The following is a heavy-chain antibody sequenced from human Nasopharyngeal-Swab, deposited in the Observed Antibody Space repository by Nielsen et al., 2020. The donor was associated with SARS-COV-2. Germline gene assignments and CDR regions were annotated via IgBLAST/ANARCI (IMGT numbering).Heavy chain of an antibody. CDR2: IYPGDSDT. D-gene: IGHD1-1*01. CDR3: ARGVGWNRPGAVY. Sequence: GGSLRLSCKGSGYSFTSYWIGWVRQMPGKGLEWMGIIYPGDSDTRYSPSFQGQVTISADKSISTAYLQWSSLKASDTAMYYYARGVGWNRPGAVYWGQGTLVTVSS. V-gene: IGHV5-51*01. J-gene: IGHJ4*02. CDR1: GYSFTSYW.